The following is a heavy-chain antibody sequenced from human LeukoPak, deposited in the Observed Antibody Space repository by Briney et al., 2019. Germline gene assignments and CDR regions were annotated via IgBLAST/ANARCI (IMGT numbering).Heavy chain of an antibody. CDR3: ARVNGFIYLLTDY. CDR2: IYYSGST. J-gene: IGHJ4*02. D-gene: IGHD1-1*01. V-gene: IGHV4-59*01. CDR1: GGSISSYY. Sequence: SETLSLTCTVSGGSISSYYWSWIRQPPGKGLEWIGYIYYSGSTNYNPSLKSRVTISADTSKNQFSLKLSSVTAADTAVYYCARVNGFIYLLTDYWGQGTLVTVSS.